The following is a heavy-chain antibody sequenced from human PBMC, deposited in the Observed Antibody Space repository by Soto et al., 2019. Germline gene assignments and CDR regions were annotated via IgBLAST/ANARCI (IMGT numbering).Heavy chain of an antibody. Sequence: EVQVVESGGDLVKPGGSLRLSCASSGFTFSTYTMNWVRQAPGKGLEWVSSINGRGNYIYYADSVKGRFTISRDNAKNSLYLPMDRLRAEDTALYYCVREDGIVGANSAFDYWGLGALVTVSS. CDR1: GFTFSTYT. CDR2: INGRGNYI. V-gene: IGHV3-21*01. J-gene: IGHJ4*02. D-gene: IGHD1-26*01. CDR3: VREDGIVGANSAFDY.